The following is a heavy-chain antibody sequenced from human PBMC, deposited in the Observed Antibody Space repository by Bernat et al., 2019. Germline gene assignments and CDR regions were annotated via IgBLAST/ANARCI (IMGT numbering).Heavy chain of an antibody. Sequence: EVQLVESGGGVVRPGGSLRLSCAASGFTFDDYGMSWVRQAPGKGLEWVSGINWNGGSTGYADSVKGRFTISRDNAKNPLYLQMNSLRAEDTALYYCASIAAAGTALWYFDLWGRGTLVTVSS. J-gene: IGHJ2*01. V-gene: IGHV3-20*04. D-gene: IGHD6-13*01. CDR3: ASIAAAGTALWYFDL. CDR2: INWNGGST. CDR1: GFTFDDYG.